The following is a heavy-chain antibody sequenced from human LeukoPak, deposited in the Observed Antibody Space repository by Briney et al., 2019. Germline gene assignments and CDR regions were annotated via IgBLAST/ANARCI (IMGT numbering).Heavy chain of an antibody. V-gene: IGHV4-61*01. Sequence: SETLSLTCTVSGGSISSSSYYWSWIRQPPGKGLEWIGYIYYSGSTNYNPSLKSRVTISVDTSKNQFSLKLSSVTAADTAVYYCAREAVAEYYFDYWGQGTLVTVSS. CDR2: IYYSGST. CDR3: AREAVAEYYFDY. D-gene: IGHD2-15*01. J-gene: IGHJ4*02. CDR1: GGSISSSSYY.